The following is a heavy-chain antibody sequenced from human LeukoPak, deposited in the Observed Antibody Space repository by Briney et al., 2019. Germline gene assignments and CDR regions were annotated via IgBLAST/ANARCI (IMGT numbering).Heavy chain of an antibody. CDR3: ARDIVVVPAARDYYYMDV. J-gene: IGHJ6*03. Sequence: ASVKVSCKASGYTFTGYYMHWVRQAPGQRLEWMGWINASNGNTKYSQKFQGRVTITRDTSASTAYMELSSLRSDDTAVYYCARDIVVVPAARDYYYMDVWGKGTTVTVSS. CDR2: INASNGNT. V-gene: IGHV1-3*01. CDR1: GYTFTGYY. D-gene: IGHD2-2*01.